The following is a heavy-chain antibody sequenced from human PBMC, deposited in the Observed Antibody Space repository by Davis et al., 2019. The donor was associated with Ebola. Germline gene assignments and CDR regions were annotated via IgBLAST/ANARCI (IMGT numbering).Heavy chain of an antibody. CDR1: GFRFEDFA. CDR2: ITWNSGNL. Sequence: LKISCAASGFRFEDFAMHWVRQVPGKGLEWVAAITWNSGNLDYADSVKGRFTISRDNAKKSLYLEMSSLRPADTAVYYCAKLSRETTIGGMDVWGQGTTVTVSS. CDR3: AKLSRETTIGGMDV. V-gene: IGHV3-9*01. J-gene: IGHJ6*02. D-gene: IGHD3-16*02.